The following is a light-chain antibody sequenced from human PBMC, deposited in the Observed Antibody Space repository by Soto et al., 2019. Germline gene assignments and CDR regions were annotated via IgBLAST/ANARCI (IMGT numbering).Light chain of an antibody. V-gene: IGLV2-14*03. CDR1: SSDVGAYNH. J-gene: IGLJ2*01. CDR2: DVS. CDR3: NSYTTSSTVV. Sequence: QSALTQPASVSGSPGQSITISCTGSSSDVGAYNHVSWYQQYPGKVPKLMIYDVSDRPSGVSNRFSGSKSGNTASLTISGLQAEDEADYYCNSYTTSSTVVFGGGTKVTVL.